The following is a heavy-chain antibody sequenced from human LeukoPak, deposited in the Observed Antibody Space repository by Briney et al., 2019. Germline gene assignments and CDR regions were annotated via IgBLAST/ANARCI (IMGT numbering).Heavy chain of an antibody. D-gene: IGHD6-13*01. CDR1: GFTFNYYA. CDR3: ARSSSSWLYFDY. Sequence: PGGSLRLSCAASGFTFNYYAMSWVRQAPGKGLEWVSSISGSGASTYYADSVRGRFTISRDNSKNTLYLQMNSLRAEDTAVYYCARSSSSWLYFDYWGQGTLVTVSS. J-gene: IGHJ4*02. CDR2: ISGSGAST. V-gene: IGHV3-23*01.